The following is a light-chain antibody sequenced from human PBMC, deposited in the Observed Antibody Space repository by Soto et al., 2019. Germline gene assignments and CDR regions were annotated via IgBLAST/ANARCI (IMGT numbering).Light chain of an antibody. Sequence: IVMTQSPLSLPVTPGEPASISCRSSQSLLHSTGNTYLDWYLQKPGQSPQLLIYFVSTRAAGVPDRFSGSGSGTDFTLKISRVEAEDVGVYYCMQAIETPLSFGGGTKVEIK. CDR3: MQAIETPLS. J-gene: IGKJ4*01. CDR2: FVS. CDR1: QSLLHSTGNTY. V-gene: IGKV2-28*01.